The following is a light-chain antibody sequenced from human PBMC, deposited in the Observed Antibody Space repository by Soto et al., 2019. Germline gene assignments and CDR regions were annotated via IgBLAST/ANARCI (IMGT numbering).Light chain of an antibody. V-gene: IGKV3-20*01. CDR1: QSLGSTF. J-gene: IGKJ4*01. CDR3: HQYGTLPLS. CDR2: GAS. Sequence: ENLLTPAPGTLSLCPGGRAPLSCRASQSLGSTFLAWYQQKSGQSPRLLIYGASDRATDIPDRFSGSGSGADFTLTISRLEPEDFAVYFCHQYGTLPLSFGGGTKVDIK.